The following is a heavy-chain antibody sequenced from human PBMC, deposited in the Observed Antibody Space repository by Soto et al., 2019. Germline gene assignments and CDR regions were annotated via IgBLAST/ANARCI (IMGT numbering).Heavy chain of an antibody. D-gene: IGHD3-22*01. CDR2: INPNSGGT. CDR1: GYTFTGYY. Sequence: ASVKVSCKASGYTFTGYYMHWVRQAPGQGLEWMGWINPNSGGTNYAQKFQGMVTMTRDTSISTAYMELSRLRSDDTAVYYCAREVTMIVVVLGPYGMDVWGQGTTVTVSS. CDR3: AREVTMIVVVLGPYGMDV. J-gene: IGHJ6*02. V-gene: IGHV1-2*02.